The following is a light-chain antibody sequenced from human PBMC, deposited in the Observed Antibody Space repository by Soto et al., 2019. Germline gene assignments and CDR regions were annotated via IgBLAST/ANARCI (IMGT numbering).Light chain of an antibody. CDR1: SSNMGGVYD. J-gene: IGLJ2*01. V-gene: IGLV1-40*01. CDR3: QAYDSSLGRSV. Sequence: QAVVTQPPSVSGAPGQRVTFSCTGSSSNMGGVYDAHWYQQVPGTAPKLLIYGNSNRPSGVPDRFSASKSGTSALLAITGLQAEYEGEYYCQAYDSSLGRSVFGGGTKVTVL. CDR2: GNS.